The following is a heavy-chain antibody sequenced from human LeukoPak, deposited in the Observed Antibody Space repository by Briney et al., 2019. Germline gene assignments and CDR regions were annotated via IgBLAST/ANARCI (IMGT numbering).Heavy chain of an antibody. D-gene: IGHD1-26*01. CDR1: DGSIGSSSYY. V-gene: IGHV4-39*01. J-gene: IGHJ4*02. CDR3: ARRTPRERSGRGYFDY. Sequence: SISSTVSDGSIGSSSYYWGWIRQPPGKGLEWIGSIYYSGFTYYNPSLKSRVTISVDTSKNQFSLNLSSVTAADTAVYFCARRTPRERSGRGYFDYWGQGTLVTVSS. CDR2: IYYSGFT.